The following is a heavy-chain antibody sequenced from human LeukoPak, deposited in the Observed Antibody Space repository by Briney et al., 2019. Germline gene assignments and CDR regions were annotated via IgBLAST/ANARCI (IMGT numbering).Heavy chain of an antibody. D-gene: IGHD3-22*01. V-gene: IGHV3-21*01. CDR3: ARDEGRDYYDSSGYHVGGAFDI. CDR2: ISSSSSYI. CDR1: GFTFSSYS. Sequence: GGSLRLSCAASGFTFSSYSMNWVRQAPGKGLEWVSSISSSSSYIYYADSVKGRSTISRDNAKNSLYLQMNSLRAEDTAVYYCARDEGRDYYDSSGYHVGGAFDIRGQGTMVTVSS. J-gene: IGHJ3*02.